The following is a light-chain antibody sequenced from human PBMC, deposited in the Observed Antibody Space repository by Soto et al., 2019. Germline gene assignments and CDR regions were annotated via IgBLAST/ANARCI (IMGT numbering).Light chain of an antibody. CDR2: DAS. CDR1: QSISSH. CDR3: QQYSSNSYT. V-gene: IGKV1-5*01. Sequence: DIQMTQSPSTLSASVGDRVTITCRASQSISSHLAWYQQRPGKAPEVLIYDASTLESGVPSRFSGSGSGTKFTLTISSLQPDDFATYCCQQYSSNSYTFGQGTKLEIK. J-gene: IGKJ2*01.